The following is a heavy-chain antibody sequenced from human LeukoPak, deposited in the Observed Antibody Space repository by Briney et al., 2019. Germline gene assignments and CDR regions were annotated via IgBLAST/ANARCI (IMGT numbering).Heavy chain of an antibody. CDR2: INHSGST. J-gene: IGHJ5*02. CDR1: GGSFSGYY. Sequence: KPSETLSLTCAVYGGSFSGYYWGWIRQPPGKGLEWIGEINHSGSTNYNPSLKSRVTISVDTSKNQFSLKLSSVTAADTAVYYCARGGRWFDPWGQGTLVTVSS. CDR3: ARGGRWFDP. V-gene: IGHV4-34*01.